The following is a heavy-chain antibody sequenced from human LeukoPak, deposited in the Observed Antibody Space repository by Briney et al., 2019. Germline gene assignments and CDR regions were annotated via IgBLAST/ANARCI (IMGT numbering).Heavy chain of an antibody. CDR3: AKGLEGTRFDP. CDR1: GFTFRTYA. D-gene: IGHD3-10*01. Sequence: PGGSLRLSCAASGFTFRTYAMNWVRQAPGKGLEGGSIITGSGGRTFYADSVKGRFTISRDNSKNTLYLQMNSLRVEDTAVYYCAKGLEGTRFDPWGQGTLVTVSS. J-gene: IGHJ5*02. CDR2: ITGSGGRT. V-gene: IGHV3-23*01.